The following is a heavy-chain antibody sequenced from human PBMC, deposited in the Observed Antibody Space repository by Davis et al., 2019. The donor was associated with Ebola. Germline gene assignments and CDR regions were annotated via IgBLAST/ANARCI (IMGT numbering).Heavy chain of an antibody. CDR3: ARDRPLDFFFGDYYGMDV. CDR1: AFTFSPYS. D-gene: IGHD3-16*01. V-gene: IGHV3-21*01. CDR2: VRPTGISL. J-gene: IGHJ6*02. Sequence: GESLKISCAGSAFTFSPYSIHWVRQAPGQGLGWVSSVRPTGISLYYAASAKGRFYISRDNAKNSLYLQLNSLRAEDTGVYYCARDRPLDFFFGDYYGMDVWGQGTTVTVSS.